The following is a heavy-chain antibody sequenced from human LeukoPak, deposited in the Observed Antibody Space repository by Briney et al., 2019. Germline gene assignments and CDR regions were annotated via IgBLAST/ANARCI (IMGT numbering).Heavy chain of an antibody. CDR2: INHSGST. Sequence: PSETLSLTCAVYGGSFSGYYWSWIRQPPGKGLEWIGEINHSGSTNYNPSLKSRVTISVDTSKNQFSLKLSSVTAADTAVYYCARESRGIAVAGPFDYWGQGTLVTVSS. D-gene: IGHD6-19*01. J-gene: IGHJ4*02. CDR3: ARESRGIAVAGPFDY. CDR1: GGSFSGYY. V-gene: IGHV4-34*01.